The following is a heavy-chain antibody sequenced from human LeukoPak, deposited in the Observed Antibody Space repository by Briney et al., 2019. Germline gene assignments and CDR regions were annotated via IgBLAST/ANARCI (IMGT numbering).Heavy chain of an antibody. Sequence: SVNVSCKATRYTNTSYVISGVRQATGRGLEGMGWISSYKGNTDYAQKRQVRVTMTTDTSTSTAYMKLRSLRSDDTAVYYCARGGNRWEQMGSWGQGTLVTVSS. V-gene: IGHV1-18*01. CDR3: ARGGNRWEQMGS. J-gene: IGHJ5*02. D-gene: IGHD1-26*01. CDR2: ISSYKGNT. CDR1: RYTNTSYV.